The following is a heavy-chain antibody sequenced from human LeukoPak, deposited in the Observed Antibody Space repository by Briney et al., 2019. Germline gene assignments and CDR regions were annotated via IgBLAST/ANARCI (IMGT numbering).Heavy chain of an antibody. D-gene: IGHD2-2*01. V-gene: IGHV4-34*01. CDR1: GGSFSGYY. CDR3: ARGRGVVVPAATPYYYYMDV. Sequence: SETLSLTCAVYGGSFSGYYWSWIRQPPGKGLGWIGEINHSGSTNYNPSLKSRVTISVDTSKNQFSLKLSSVTAADTAVYYCARGRGVVVPAATPYYYYMDVWGKGTTVTVSS. CDR2: INHSGST. J-gene: IGHJ6*03.